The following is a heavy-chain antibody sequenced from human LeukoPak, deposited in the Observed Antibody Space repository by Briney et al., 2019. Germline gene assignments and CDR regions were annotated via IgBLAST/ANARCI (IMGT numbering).Heavy chain of an antibody. D-gene: IGHD6-19*01. J-gene: IGHJ4*02. Sequence: RSGGSLRLSCAASGFTFSSYGMHWVRQAPGKGLEWVAVIWYDGSNKYYADSVKGRFTISRDNSKNTLYLQMNSLRAEDTAVYYCAKGSISSGWDYWGQGTLVTVSS. CDR2: IWYDGSNK. V-gene: IGHV3-33*06. CDR1: GFTFSSYG. CDR3: AKGSISSGWDY.